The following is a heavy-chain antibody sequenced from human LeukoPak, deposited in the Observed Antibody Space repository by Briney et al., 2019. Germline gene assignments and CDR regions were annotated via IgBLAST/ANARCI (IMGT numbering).Heavy chain of an antibody. J-gene: IGHJ4*02. Sequence: GGSLRLSCAASGFIFSRYWMSWVRQSPGKGLEWVANIKEDGSEKYYVDSVKGRFTLSRDNAKSSLCLQVNSLRAEDTAVYFCARVGTAADAQSFDYWGQGTLVTVSS. V-gene: IGHV3-7*01. CDR1: GFIFSRYW. CDR3: ARVGTAADAQSFDY. CDR2: IKEDGSEK. D-gene: IGHD6-13*01.